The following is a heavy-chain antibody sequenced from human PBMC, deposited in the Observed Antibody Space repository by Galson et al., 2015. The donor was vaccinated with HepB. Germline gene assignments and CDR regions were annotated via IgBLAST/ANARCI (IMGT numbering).Heavy chain of an antibody. CDR1: GDSISNDRW. D-gene: IGHD3-10*01. Sequence: LSLTCAVSGDSISNDRWWSWVRRPPGEGLEWIGEAYHSGGTNYRPSLKSRVTISVDKSKNQFSLKLTSVTAADTAVYYCARAKEGRGYFDYWGQGTLVTVSA. V-gene: IGHV4-4*02. CDR3: ARAKEGRGYFDY. J-gene: IGHJ4*02. CDR2: AYHSGGT.